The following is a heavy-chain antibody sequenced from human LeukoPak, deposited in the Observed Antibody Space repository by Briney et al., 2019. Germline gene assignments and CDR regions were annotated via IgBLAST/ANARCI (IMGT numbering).Heavy chain of an antibody. D-gene: IGHD5-18*01. CDR2: MNPSSGNT. CDR1: GYTFTSYD. Sequence: ASVKVSCKASGYTFTSYDINWVRQATGQGLEWMGWMNPSSGNTGYAQKFQGRVTMTRDTSISTAYMELSSLRSEDTAVYYCARNVRDTGTFDNWGQGTLVTVSS. CDR3: ARNVRDTGTFDN. J-gene: IGHJ4*02. V-gene: IGHV1-8*01.